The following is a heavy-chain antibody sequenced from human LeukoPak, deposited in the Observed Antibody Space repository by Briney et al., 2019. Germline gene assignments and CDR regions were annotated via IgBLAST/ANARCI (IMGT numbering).Heavy chain of an antibody. V-gene: IGHV3-23*01. D-gene: IGHD1-26*01. Sequence: GGSLRPSCAASGFTFSSHAMSWVRQAPGKGLEWVSAISGSGGSTYYADSVKGRFTISRDNSKNTLYLQMNSLRAEDTAVYYCARVGATSGSFDYWGQGTLVTVSS. J-gene: IGHJ4*02. CDR3: ARVGATSGSFDY. CDR1: GFTFSSHA. CDR2: ISGSGGST.